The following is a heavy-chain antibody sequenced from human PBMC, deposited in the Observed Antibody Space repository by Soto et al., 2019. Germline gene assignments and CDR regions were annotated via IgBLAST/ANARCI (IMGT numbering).Heavy chain of an antibody. D-gene: IGHD2-15*01. J-gene: IGHJ5*02. CDR3: ARGRGRSFWFDP. V-gene: IGHV4-30-2*01. CDR2: IYHSGST. Sequence: PSETLSLTCAVSGGSISSGGYSWSWIRQPPGKGLEWIGYIYHSGSTYYNPSLKSRVTISVDRSKNQFSLKLSSVTAADTAVYYWARGRGRSFWFDPWGQGTLVTVSS. CDR1: GGSISSGGYS.